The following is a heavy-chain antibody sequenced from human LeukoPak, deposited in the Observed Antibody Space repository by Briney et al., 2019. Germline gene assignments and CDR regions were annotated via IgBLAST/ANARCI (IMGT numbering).Heavy chain of an antibody. J-gene: IGHJ4*02. V-gene: IGHV3-23*01. D-gene: IGHD5-18*01. CDR3: AKAPLGYTYDPWFDY. Sequence: PGASLRLSCAASGFTFSSYAMSWVRQTPGKGLEWVSGISGSGDSTYYADSVKGRFTISRDNSKNTLYLQMYSLRADDTAVYYCAKAPLGYTYDPWFDYWGQGTLVTVSS. CDR2: ISGSGDST. CDR1: GFTFSSYA.